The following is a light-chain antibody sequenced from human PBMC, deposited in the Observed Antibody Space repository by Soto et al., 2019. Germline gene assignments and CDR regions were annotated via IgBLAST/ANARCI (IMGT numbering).Light chain of an antibody. CDR3: QQFNIYPYT. V-gene: IGKV1-5*03. Sequence: DIQMTQSPSTLSASVGDTVTITCRASQSIGNWMAWYQQTPGKAPNLLIYRGSSLQSGVPSRFSGSGSGTEFPLTIVSLQPDDFAVYYCQQFNIYPYTFGRGTKLGIK. CDR2: RGS. J-gene: IGKJ2*01. CDR1: QSIGNW.